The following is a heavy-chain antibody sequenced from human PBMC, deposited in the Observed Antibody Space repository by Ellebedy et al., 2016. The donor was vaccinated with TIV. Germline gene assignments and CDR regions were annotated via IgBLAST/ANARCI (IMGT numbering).Heavy chain of an antibody. J-gene: IGHJ2*01. CDR2: IYHSGST. V-gene: IGHV4-38-2*02. Sequence: SETLSLTCTVSGYSISSGYYWGWIRQPPGKGLEWIGSIYHSGSTYYNPSLKSPVTISVDTSKNQFSLKLRYVTAADTAGYYCARDRGYYDSSGYRHWDFDLWGRGTLVTVSS. D-gene: IGHD3-22*01. CDR3: ARDRGYYDSSGYRHWDFDL. CDR1: GYSISSGYY.